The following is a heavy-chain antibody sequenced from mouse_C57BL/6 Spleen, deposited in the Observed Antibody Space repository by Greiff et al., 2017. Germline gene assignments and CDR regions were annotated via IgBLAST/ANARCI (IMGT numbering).Heavy chain of an antibody. CDR3: AIDAMDY. V-gene: IGHV1-74*01. CDR2: IDPSDSDT. Sequence: QVQLQQPGAELVKPGASVKLSCKASGYTFTSYWMHWVKQRPGRGLEWIGRIDPSDSDTNYNQKFKGKATLTVDKSSSTAYMQLSSLTSEDSAVYYCAIDAMDYWGQGTSVTVSS. CDR1: GYTFTSYW. J-gene: IGHJ4*01.